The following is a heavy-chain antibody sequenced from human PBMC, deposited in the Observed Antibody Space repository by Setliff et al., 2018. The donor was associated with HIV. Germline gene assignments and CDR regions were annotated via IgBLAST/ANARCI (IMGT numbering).Heavy chain of an antibody. V-gene: IGHV1-3*01. CDR3: ARRGTGDYYYYYYMDV. Sequence: ASVKVSCKASGYTFTSYVMHWVRQAPGQRLEWMGRINAGNGNTKYSQKLQGRVTFTRDTSASTAYMELSSLRSEDTAVYYCARRGTGDYYYYYYMDVWGKGTTVTVSS. CDR1: GYTFTSYV. CDR2: INAGNGNT. D-gene: IGHD7-27*01. J-gene: IGHJ6*03.